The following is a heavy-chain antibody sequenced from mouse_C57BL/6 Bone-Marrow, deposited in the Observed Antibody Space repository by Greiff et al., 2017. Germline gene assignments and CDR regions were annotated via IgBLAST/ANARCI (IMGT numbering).Heavy chain of an antibody. J-gene: IGHJ2*01. CDR1: RYTFTDYY. V-gene: IGHV1-75*01. CDR3: ASDGGISPYFDY. CDR2: IFPGSGST. Sequence: VQLQESGPELVKPGASVKISCKASRYTFTDYYINWVKQRPGQGLEWIGWIFPGSGSTYYNEKFKGKDTLTVDKSSSTAYMLLSSLTSEDSAVYFGASDGGISPYFDYWGQVTTLTVSS. D-gene: IGHD1-1*02.